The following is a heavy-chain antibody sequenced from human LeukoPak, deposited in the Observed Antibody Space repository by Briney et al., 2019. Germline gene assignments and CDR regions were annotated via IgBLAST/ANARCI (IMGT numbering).Heavy chain of an antibody. Sequence: SETLSLTCAVYGGSFSGYYWSWIRQPPGKGLEWIGEINHGGSTNYNPSLKSRVTISVDTSKNQFSLKLSSVTAADTAVYYCARGKYIVVVVAENWFDPWGQGTLVTVSS. D-gene: IGHD2-15*01. J-gene: IGHJ5*02. CDR3: ARGKYIVVVVAENWFDP. CDR1: GGSFSGYY. CDR2: INHGGST. V-gene: IGHV4-34*01.